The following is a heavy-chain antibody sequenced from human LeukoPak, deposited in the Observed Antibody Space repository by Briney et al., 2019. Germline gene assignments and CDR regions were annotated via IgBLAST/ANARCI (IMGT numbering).Heavy chain of an antibody. V-gene: IGHV3-30*03. CDR1: GFTFSSYG. Sequence: PGRSLRLSCAASGFTFSSYGMHWVRQAPGKGLEWVAVISYDGSNKYYADSVKGRFTISRDNSKNTLYLQMNSLRAEDTAVYYCARDGPFRAMVRGVSYFDYWGQGTLVTVSS. CDR3: ARDGPFRAMVRGVSYFDY. J-gene: IGHJ4*02. D-gene: IGHD3-10*01. CDR2: ISYDGSNK.